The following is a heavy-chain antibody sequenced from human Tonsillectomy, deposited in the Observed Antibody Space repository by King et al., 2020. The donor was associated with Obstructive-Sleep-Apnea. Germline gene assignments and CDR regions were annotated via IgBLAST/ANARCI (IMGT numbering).Heavy chain of an antibody. D-gene: IGHD3-3*01. CDR1: GGSISSYY. CDR2: IYYSGST. Sequence: LQLQESGPGLVKPSETLSLTCTVSGGSISSYYWSWIRQPPGKGLEWIGYIYYSGSTNYNPSLKSRVTISVDTSKNQFSLKLSSVTAADTAVYYCARLRGSRIRFHYYGMDVWGQGTTVTVSS. J-gene: IGHJ6*02. CDR3: ARLRGSRIRFHYYGMDV. V-gene: IGHV4-59*08.